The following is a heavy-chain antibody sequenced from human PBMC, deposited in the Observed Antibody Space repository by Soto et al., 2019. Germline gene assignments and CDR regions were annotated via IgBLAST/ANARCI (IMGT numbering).Heavy chain of an antibody. D-gene: IGHD5-12*01. J-gene: IGHJ6*02. V-gene: IGHV1-58*01. CDR3: AADWTEARGYDYSYYGMDV. CDR1: GFTFTSSA. CDR2: IVVGSGNT. Sequence: SVKVSCKASGFTFTSSAVQWVRQARGQRLEWIGWIVVGSGNTNYAQKCQERVTVTGDMSTGAAYMELSSLRSEDTAVYYCAADWTEARGYDYSYYGMDVWGQGTTVTVSS.